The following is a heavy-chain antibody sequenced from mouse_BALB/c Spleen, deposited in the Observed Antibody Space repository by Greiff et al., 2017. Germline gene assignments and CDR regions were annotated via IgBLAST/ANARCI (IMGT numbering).Heavy chain of an antibody. CDR1: GYTFTSYW. Sequence: QVQLQQPGAELVKPGASVKLSCKASGYTFTSYWMHWVKQRPGQGLEWIGEINPSNGRTNYNEKFKSKATLTVDKSSSTAYMQLSSLTSEDSAVYYCARTRRDYWGQGTTLTVSS. J-gene: IGHJ2*01. D-gene: IGHD3-3*01. V-gene: IGHV1S81*02. CDR2: INPSNGRT. CDR3: ARTRRDY.